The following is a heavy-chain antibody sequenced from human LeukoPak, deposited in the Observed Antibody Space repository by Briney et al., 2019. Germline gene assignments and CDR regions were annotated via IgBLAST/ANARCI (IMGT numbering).Heavy chain of an antibody. CDR1: GLSVSSNF. V-gene: IGHV3-23*01. D-gene: IGHD4-17*01. Sequence: GGSLRLSCAATGLSVSSNFMSWVRQAPGKGLEWVSAISGSGGSTYYADSVKGRFTISRDNSKNTLYLQMNSLRAEDTAVYYCAKGDFGSAFDIWGQGTMVTVSS. CDR2: ISGSGGST. CDR3: AKGDFGSAFDI. J-gene: IGHJ3*02.